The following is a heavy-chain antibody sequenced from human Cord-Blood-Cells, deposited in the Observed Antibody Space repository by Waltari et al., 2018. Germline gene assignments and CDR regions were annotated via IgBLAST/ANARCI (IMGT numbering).Heavy chain of an antibody. Sequence: EVQLVESVGGLIQPGGSLRLSCAASGFTVSSNSMSWVRQAPGKGREGVQVIYSGGSKNYEASGEGRFTISKDKSKNTLYLQMNSLRAEDTAVYYCARAIAAAGDAFDIWGQGTMVTVSS. D-gene: IGHD6-13*01. V-gene: IGHV3-53*01. CDR2: IYSGGSK. CDR1: GFTVSSNS. CDR3: ARAIAAAGDAFDI. J-gene: IGHJ3*02.